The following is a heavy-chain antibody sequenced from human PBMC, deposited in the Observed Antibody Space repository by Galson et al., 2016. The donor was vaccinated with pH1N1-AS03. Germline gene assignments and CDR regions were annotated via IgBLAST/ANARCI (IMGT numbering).Heavy chain of an antibody. Sequence: LRLSCAASGFTINNNYMSWVRQAPGKGLEWVSVIYGGGDTFYADSVKGRFTISRDNSKNTVYLQMNSLRVEDTAVYYCAREPWGSTQGEYWGQGALVTVSS. V-gene: IGHV3-53*01. CDR3: AREPWGSTQGEY. J-gene: IGHJ4*02. CDR1: GFTINNNY. CDR2: IYGGGDT. D-gene: IGHD3-16*01.